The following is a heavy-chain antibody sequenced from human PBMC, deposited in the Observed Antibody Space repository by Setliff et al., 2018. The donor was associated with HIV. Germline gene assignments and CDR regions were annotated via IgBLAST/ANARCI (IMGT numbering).Heavy chain of an antibody. CDR1: RGTFSSYA. Sequence: SVKVSCKASRGTFSSYAISWVRQAPGQGLEWMGGIIPIFGTANYAQKFQGRVTITADESTSTAYMELSSLRSEDTAVYYCARGDTAMVPYYFDYWGQGTLVTVSS. CDR2: IIPIFGTA. CDR3: ARGDTAMVPYYFDY. D-gene: IGHD5-18*01. J-gene: IGHJ4*02. V-gene: IGHV1-69*13.